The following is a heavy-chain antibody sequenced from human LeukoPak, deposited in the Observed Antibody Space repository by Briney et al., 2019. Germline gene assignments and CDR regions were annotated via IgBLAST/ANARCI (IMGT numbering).Heavy chain of an antibody. Sequence: ASVNVSCKASGYTFTGYYMHWVRQAPGQGLEWMGWINPNNGGTNFAQKFQGRVTMTRDTSINTAHMDLSRLKSDDTAVYYCAREPHYYYGMDVWGQGTTVTVSS. J-gene: IGHJ6*02. CDR3: AREPHYYYGMDV. CDR1: GYTFTGYY. V-gene: IGHV1-2*02. CDR2: INPNNGGT.